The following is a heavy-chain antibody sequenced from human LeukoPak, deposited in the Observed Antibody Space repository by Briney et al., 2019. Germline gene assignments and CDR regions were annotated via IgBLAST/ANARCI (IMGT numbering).Heavy chain of an antibody. Sequence: LSLTCTVSGGSISSGDYYWSWIRQPPGKGLERLSYISGDNGSMYYADSVRGRFTISRDNAKNSLYLQVSSLRGEDTAVYYCVRAYSRGYSDDFDYWGQGTLVTVSS. CDR2: ISGDNGSM. D-gene: IGHD6-25*01. CDR1: GGSISSGDYY. V-gene: IGHV3-11*01. J-gene: IGHJ4*02. CDR3: VRAYSRGYSDDFDY.